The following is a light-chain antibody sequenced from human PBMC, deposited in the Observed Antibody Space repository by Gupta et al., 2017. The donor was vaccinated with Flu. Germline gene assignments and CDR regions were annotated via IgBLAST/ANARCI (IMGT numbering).Light chain of an antibody. CDR3: QQYGSSSGLT. V-gene: IGKV3-20*01. Sequence: TLSLSPGARPTLSCRASQSVRRSYLDWYQQSSGQAPRLLIYGASNRNTGIPDRFSGGGCGTDFTLPISRREPEDFAVYYCQQYGSSSGLTFGGGTRVEIK. J-gene: IGKJ4*01. CDR2: GAS. CDR1: QSVRRSY.